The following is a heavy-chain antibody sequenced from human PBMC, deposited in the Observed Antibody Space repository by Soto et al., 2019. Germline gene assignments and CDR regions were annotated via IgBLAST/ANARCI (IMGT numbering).Heavy chain of an antibody. Sequence: SVKVSCKASGGTFSSYAISWVRQAPGQGLEWMGGIIPIFGTANYAQKFQGRVTITADKSTSTAYMELSSLRSEDTAVYYCARDRGINMIDADGMDVWGQGTSVTVSS. V-gene: IGHV1-69*06. CDR3: ARDRGINMIDADGMDV. J-gene: IGHJ6*02. CDR1: GGTFSSYA. CDR2: IIPIFGTA. D-gene: IGHD3-22*01.